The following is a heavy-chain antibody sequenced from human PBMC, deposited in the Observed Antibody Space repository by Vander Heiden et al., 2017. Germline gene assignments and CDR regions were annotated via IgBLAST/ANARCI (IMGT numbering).Heavy chain of an antibody. D-gene: IGHD3-10*01. CDR3: ARRRPYGSGLDS. V-gene: IGHV5-10-1*03. Sequence: EVQLLQSGAAVKKPCESLRISCKGSGYTFTSNWIRWVRQMPGKGLEWMGEIDPSDSYTKYSASFRGHVTISADKSLTTVYLHWSSLKAPDSAIYYCARRRPYGSGLDSWGQGTLVTVSS. CDR2: IDPSDSYT. CDR1: GYTFTSNW. J-gene: IGHJ4*02.